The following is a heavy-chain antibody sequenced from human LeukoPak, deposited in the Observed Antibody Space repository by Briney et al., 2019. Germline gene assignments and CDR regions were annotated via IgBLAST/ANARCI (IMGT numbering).Heavy chain of an antibody. CDR1: GFSVSSTY. Sequence: PGGSLRLSCADSGFSVSSTYMSWLRQAPGKGLELVSVIYIDGKPYYADSMKVRFTISRYISKNTLYLQMNSLRAEDTAVYYCARDFGPSAYSGALDLWGQGSLVTVSS. D-gene: IGHD3-22*01. V-gene: IGHV3-53*01. CDR2: IYIDGKP. CDR3: ARDFGPSAYSGALDL. J-gene: IGHJ3*01.